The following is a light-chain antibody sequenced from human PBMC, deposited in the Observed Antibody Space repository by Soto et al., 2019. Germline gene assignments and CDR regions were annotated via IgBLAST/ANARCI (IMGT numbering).Light chain of an antibody. J-gene: IGKJ5*01. CDR3: QKYDNLPIN. CDR1: QSVRSW. Sequence: DIQMTHSPSTLSASVLYIVTITCRASQSVRSWLAWYQQKPGKAPKLLIYDASNLETGVPSRFSGSGSGTDFTFTISSLQPEDIATYYCQKYDNLPINFGQGTRLEIK. CDR2: DAS. V-gene: IGKV1-33*01.